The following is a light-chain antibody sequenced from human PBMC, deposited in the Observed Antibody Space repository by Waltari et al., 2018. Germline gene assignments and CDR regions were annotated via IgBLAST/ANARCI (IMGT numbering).Light chain of an antibody. Sequence: EIVLTQSPGTLSLSPGERVTLSCRASQSVSRALAWYQQKPGQAPRLLIYGASSRANGIPDRFSGSGSGTDFSLTISRLEPEDFAVYYCQHYVRLPVTFGQGTKVEIK. CDR2: GAS. CDR3: QHYVRLPVT. J-gene: IGKJ1*01. V-gene: IGKV3-20*01. CDR1: QSVSRA.